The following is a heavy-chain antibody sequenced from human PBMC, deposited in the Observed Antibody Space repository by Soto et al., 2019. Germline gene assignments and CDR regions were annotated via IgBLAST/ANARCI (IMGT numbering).Heavy chain of an antibody. V-gene: IGHV3-23*01. J-gene: IGHJ4*02. CDR2: ISGSGGST. Sequence: EVQLLESGGGLVQPGGSLRLSCAASGFTFYNYDMNWVRQAPGKGLEWVSGISGSGGSTSYADSVNGRFTISKHNSKNTVYLQMSSLRAEDTAVYYCAKGMYDSGDYFDSWGRGTLVTVSS. CDR3: AKGMYDSGDYFDS. D-gene: IGHD4-17*01. CDR1: GFTFYNYD.